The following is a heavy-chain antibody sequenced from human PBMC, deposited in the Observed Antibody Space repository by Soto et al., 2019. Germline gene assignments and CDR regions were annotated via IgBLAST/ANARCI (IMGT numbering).Heavy chain of an antibody. V-gene: IGHV1-18*01. CDR1: GYTFTNYG. Sequence: VASVKVSCKASGYTFTNYGINWVRQAPGQGPEWMGWISTYNGNTDYTQNFQGRVTMTTDTSTSTAYMELRSLTSADTAVYYCARRSLSGSYYNYYWGQGTLVTVSS. CDR2: ISTYNGNT. CDR3: ARRSLSGSYYNYY. D-gene: IGHD3-10*01. J-gene: IGHJ4*02.